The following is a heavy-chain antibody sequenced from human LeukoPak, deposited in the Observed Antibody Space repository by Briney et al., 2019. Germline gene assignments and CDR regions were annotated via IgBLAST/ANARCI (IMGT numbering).Heavy chain of an antibody. V-gene: IGHV3-23*01. CDR1: GSTFGSYA. CDR2: ISGSGGST. D-gene: IGHD5-18*01. Sequence: GGSLRLSCAASGSTFGSYAMSWVRQAPGKGLEWVSVISGSGGSTYYADSVKGRFTISRDNSKNTLYLQMNSLRAEDTAVYYCAKVDTAMVVDYWGQGTLVTVSS. CDR3: AKVDTAMVVDY. J-gene: IGHJ4*02.